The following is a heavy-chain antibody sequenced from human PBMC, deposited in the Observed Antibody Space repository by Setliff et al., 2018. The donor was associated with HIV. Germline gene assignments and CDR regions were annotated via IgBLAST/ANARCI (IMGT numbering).Heavy chain of an antibody. D-gene: IGHD3-22*01. CDR1: GGSISSHY. V-gene: IGHV3-72*01. Sequence: PSETLSLTCTVSGGSISSHYWSWIRLPPLKGQEWVGRSRNKAHRYTTTYAASVAGRFTVSRDDSKSLAYLQMNSLNTEDTAVCYCARSPNYSDGSSYYCHFDFWGPGNLVTVSS. CDR3: ARSPNYSDGSSYYCHFDF. J-gene: IGHJ4*02. CDR2: SRNKAHRYTT.